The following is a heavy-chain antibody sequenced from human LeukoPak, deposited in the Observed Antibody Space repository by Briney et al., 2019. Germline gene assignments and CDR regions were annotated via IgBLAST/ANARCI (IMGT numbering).Heavy chain of an antibody. V-gene: IGHV1-69*13. CDR1: GGTFSSYA. CDR2: IIPIFGTA. D-gene: IGHD3-10*01. CDR3: ARPQLYGSGSYPYYYYCGMDV. J-gene: IGHJ6*04. Sequence: ASVKVSCKASGGTFSSYAISWVRQAPGQGLEWMGGIIPIFGTANYAQKFQGRVTITADESTSTAYMELSSLRSEDTAVYYCARPQLYGSGSYPYYYYCGMDVWGKGTTVTVSS.